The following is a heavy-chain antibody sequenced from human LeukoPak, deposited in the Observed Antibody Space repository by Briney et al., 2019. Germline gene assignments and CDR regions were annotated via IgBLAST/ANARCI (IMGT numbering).Heavy chain of an antibody. CDR3: GRMCNRSGCYPAGVDY. V-gene: IGHV4-39*01. Sequence: PSETLSLTCTVSGGSISSSIYYWDWIRQPPGKGLEWMATISSSGTTYYNPSLRSRVTISVDTSKNQFSLKLRSVTAADTAVYYCGRMCNRSGCYPAGVDYWGQGALVTVSS. J-gene: IGHJ4*02. D-gene: IGHD6-19*01. CDR1: GGSISSSIYY. CDR2: ISSSGTT.